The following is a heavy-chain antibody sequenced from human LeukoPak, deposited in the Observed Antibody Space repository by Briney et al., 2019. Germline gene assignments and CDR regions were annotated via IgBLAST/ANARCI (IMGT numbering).Heavy chain of an antibody. CDR3: AKEGYDTSAEDVGY. D-gene: IGHD3-22*01. Sequence: GGSLRLSCAASGFTFSSYGMHWVRQAPGKGLEWVAVISYDGSKKYYADSVKGRFTISRDNSKNTLYLQMNRLRAEDTAVYYCAKEGYDTSAEDVGYWGQGTLVTVSS. V-gene: IGHV3-30*18. CDR1: GFTFSSYG. CDR2: ISYDGSKK. J-gene: IGHJ4*02.